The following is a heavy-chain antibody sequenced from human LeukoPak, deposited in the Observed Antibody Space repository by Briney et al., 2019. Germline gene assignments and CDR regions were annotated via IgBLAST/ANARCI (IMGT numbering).Heavy chain of an antibody. J-gene: IGHJ4*02. Sequence: ASVKVSCKASGYTFTGYYMHWVRQAPGQGLEWMGIINPSGGSTSYAQKFQGRVTMTRDMSTSTVYMELSSLRSEDTAVYYCARGAQGGDFGYYFDYWGQGTLVTVSS. CDR1: GYTFTGYY. V-gene: IGHV1-46*01. D-gene: IGHD4-17*01. CDR3: ARGAQGGDFGYYFDY. CDR2: INPSGGST.